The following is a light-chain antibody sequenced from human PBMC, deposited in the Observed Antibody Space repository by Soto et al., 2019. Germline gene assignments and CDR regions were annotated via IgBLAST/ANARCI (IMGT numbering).Light chain of an antibody. CDR1: QCISTW. CDR2: DAS. J-gene: IGKJ1*01. CDR3: QQYNNYSGT. Sequence: DIQMTQSPSPLSASVADRFTITCRASQCISTWLAWYQQKPGKVPKLLIYDASSLQSGVPSRFSDSGSGTEFTLTISSLQPDDFATYYCQQYNNYSGTFGQGTKVDI. V-gene: IGKV1-5*01.